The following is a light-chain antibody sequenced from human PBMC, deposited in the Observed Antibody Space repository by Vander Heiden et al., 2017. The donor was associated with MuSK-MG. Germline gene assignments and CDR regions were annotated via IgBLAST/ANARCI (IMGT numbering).Light chain of an antibody. Sequence: EIVLTQSPGTLSVSPGERATLSCRTSQSISSSYLAWYQQKPGQAPRLLIYGASSRATGIPDRFSGSGSGTDFTLTISRLEPEDFAVYYCQQYGSLWTFGQGTKVEIK. V-gene: IGKV3-20*01. CDR3: QQYGSLWT. CDR1: QSISSSY. J-gene: IGKJ1*01. CDR2: GAS.